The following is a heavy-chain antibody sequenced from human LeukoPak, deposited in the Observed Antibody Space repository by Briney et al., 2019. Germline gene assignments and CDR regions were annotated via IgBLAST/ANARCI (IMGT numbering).Heavy chain of an antibody. Sequence: SETLSLTCTVPGGSISSYYWSWIRQPPGKGLEWIGYIYYSGSTNYNPSLKSRVTISVDTSKNQFSLKLSSVTAADTAVYYCARGYGDFNFDYWGQGTLVTVSS. D-gene: IGHD4-17*01. J-gene: IGHJ4*02. CDR2: IYYSGST. CDR1: GGSISSYY. CDR3: ARGYGDFNFDY. V-gene: IGHV4-59*01.